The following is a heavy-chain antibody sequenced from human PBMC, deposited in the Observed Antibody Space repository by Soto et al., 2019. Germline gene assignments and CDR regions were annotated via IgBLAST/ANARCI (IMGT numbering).Heavy chain of an antibody. V-gene: IGHV3-9*01. CDR2: ISWNGDDR. CDR3: AREISAALDY. J-gene: IGHJ4*02. D-gene: IGHD6-13*01. CDR1: GFNFGEFA. Sequence: EVQLVESGGGSVQPGGSLRLSCAASGFNFGEFAVHWVRQTPGQGLEWVSVISWNGDDRDYADSVKGRFTISRDNARNSLYLQMDTLRCEDTALYYCAREISAALDYWGQGTPVIVSS.